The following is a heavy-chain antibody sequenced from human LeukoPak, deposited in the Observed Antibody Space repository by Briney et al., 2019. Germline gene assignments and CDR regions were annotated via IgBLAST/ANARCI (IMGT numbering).Heavy chain of an antibody. D-gene: IGHD6-19*01. J-gene: IGHJ4*02. CDR1: GFXXXSYA. V-gene: IGHV3-23*01. CDR2: ISGSGGST. Sequence: LXLXXXXSGFXXXSYAMSWVRQAPGKGLEWVSAISGSGGSTYYADSVKGRFTISRDNSKNTLYLQMNSLRAEDTAVYYCARGIAVARKVFDYWGQGTLVTVSS. CDR3: ARGIAVARKVFDY.